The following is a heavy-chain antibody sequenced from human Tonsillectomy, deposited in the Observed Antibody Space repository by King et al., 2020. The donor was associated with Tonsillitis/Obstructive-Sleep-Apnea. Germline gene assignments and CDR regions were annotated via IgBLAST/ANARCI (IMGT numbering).Heavy chain of an antibody. V-gene: IGHV1-46*01. CDR3: VRDDKDGRHLDY. CDR2: INPSDGIT. CDR1: GYTFTRNY. Sequence: QLVQSGAEVKKPGASVKVSCKASGYTFTRNYVHWVRQAPGQGLEWMGIINPSDGITTYAQMFQGRVTMTSDTSTSTVNMELSSLRAGDTAVYYCVRDDKDGRHLDYWGQGSLVSVSS. D-gene: IGHD2-15*01. J-gene: IGHJ4*02.